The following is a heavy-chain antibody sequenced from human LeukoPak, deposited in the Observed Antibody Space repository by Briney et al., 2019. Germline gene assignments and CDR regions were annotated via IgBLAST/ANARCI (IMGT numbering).Heavy chain of an antibody. CDR3: ATRKLGNDY. D-gene: IGHD7-27*01. Sequence: PSETLSLTWTVSGGSVSNYYWSWIRQSAGKGLEWIGYIYYTETSYNPSLKSRVTISADTSKNQFSLKLYSVTAADTAVYYCATRKLGNDYWGQGTLVTVSS. CDR1: GGSVSNYY. V-gene: IGHV4-59*02. CDR2: IYYTET. J-gene: IGHJ4*02.